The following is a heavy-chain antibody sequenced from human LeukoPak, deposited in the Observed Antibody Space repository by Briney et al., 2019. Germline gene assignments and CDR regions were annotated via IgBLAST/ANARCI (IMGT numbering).Heavy chain of an antibody. CDR3: ARVSTYYYDSSGYY. CDR1: GFTFSSYA. Sequence: GGSLRLSCAASGFTFSSYAMSWVRQAPGKGLEWVSAISGSGGSTYYADSVKGRFTISRDNAKNTLYLQMNSLRAEDTAVYYCARVSTYYYDSSGYYWGQGTLVTVSS. J-gene: IGHJ4*02. D-gene: IGHD3-22*01. CDR2: ISGSGGST. V-gene: IGHV3-23*01.